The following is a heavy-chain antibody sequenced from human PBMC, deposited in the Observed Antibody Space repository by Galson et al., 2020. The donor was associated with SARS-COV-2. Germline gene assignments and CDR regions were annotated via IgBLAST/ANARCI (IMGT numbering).Heavy chain of an antibody. D-gene: IGHD5-18*01. CDR1: GFTFSSYA. CDR3: AKDLPYSYGLINGFFDY. J-gene: IGHJ4*02. CDR2: ISGSGGRT. V-gene: IGHV3-23*01. Sequence: GGSLRLSCAASGFTFSSYAMNWVRQAPGKGLEWVSVISGSGGRTYYADSVKGRFTISRDSSKNTLYLQMNSLRAEDTAVYYCAKDLPYSYGLINGFFDYWGQGTLVTVSS.